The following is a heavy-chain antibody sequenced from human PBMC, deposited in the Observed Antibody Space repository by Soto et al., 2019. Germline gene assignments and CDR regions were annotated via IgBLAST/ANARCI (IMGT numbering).Heavy chain of an antibody. J-gene: IGHJ5*02. CDR1: GFTFSSYA. CDR2: ISSNGGST. Sequence: GGSLRLSCSASGFTFSSYAMHWVRQAPGKGLDYVSAISSNGGSTYYADSVKGRFTISRDNSKNTLYLQMSSLRAEDTAVYYCVNSGFWFDPWGQGTLVTVSS. V-gene: IGHV3-64D*06. CDR3: VNSGFWFDP. D-gene: IGHD1-26*01.